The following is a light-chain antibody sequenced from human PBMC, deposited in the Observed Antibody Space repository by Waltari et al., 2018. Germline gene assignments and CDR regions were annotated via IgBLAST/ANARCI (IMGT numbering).Light chain of an antibody. CDR1: QDISTW. CDR3: QQTNSLLALT. V-gene: IGKV1-12*01. J-gene: IGKJ4*01. Sequence: DLQMTQSPSSVSASLGDRVTITCRASQDISTWLAWYQQKPGTVPNLLIYAASNLQSGVPSRFSGSGSGTDFTLTITSLQPEDFATYYGQQTNSLLALTFGGGTKVEMK. CDR2: AAS.